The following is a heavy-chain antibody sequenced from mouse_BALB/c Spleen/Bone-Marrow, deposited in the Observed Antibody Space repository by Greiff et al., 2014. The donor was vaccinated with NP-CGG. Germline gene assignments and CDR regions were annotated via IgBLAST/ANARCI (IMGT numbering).Heavy chain of an antibody. CDR1: GFNIKDTY. J-gene: IGHJ2*01. Sequence: VQLQQSGAELVKPGASVKLSCTASGFNIKDTYMHWVKQRPEQGLEWIGWIDPANGNTKYDPNFQGKATITADTSSNTAYLQLSSLTSEGTAVYYCARDYDYFFDYWGQGTTLTVSS. D-gene: IGHD2-4*01. V-gene: IGHV14-3*02. CDR3: ARDYDYFFDY. CDR2: IDPANGNT.